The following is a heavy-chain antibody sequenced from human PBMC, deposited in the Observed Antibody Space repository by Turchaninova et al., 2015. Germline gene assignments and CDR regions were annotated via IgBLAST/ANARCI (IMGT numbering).Heavy chain of an antibody. Sequence: HGGRQAPGKGLGGVACMRYDGSNKYYAEFVEGRFTISRDNSKNTLYLQMNSLRAEETAVYYCARDSALNRYIPYYDSSGCPDYWGQGTLVTVSS. J-gene: IGHJ4*02. CDR3: ARDSALNRYIPYYDSSGCPDY. D-gene: IGHD3-22*01. CDR2: MRYDGSNK. V-gene: IGHV3-33*01.